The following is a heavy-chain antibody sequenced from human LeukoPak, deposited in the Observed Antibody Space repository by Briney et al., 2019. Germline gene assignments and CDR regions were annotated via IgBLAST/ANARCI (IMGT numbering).Heavy chain of an antibody. CDR3: ARRYCSSTSCRAPYYYYYGMDV. CDR1: GGSFSGYY. CDR2: INHSGST. V-gene: IGHV4-34*01. Sequence: PSETLSLTCAVYGGSFSGYYWSWIRQPPGKGLEWIGEINHSGSTNYNPSLKSRVTISVDTSKNLFSLKLSSVTAADTAVYYCARRYCSSTSCRAPYYYYYGMDVWGKGTTVTVSS. D-gene: IGHD2-2*01. J-gene: IGHJ6*04.